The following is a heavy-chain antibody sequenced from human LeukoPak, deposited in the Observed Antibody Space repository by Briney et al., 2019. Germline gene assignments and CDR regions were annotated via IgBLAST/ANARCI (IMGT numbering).Heavy chain of an antibody. Sequence: SETLSLTCTVSGGSISSGYYYWSWIRQPAGRALEWIGRIYSSGNTMYNPSLKSRVTISVDTSKNQFSLKLTSVTAADTAVYYCARGTYYDILTGYLGAAYYMDVWGKGTTATVSS. CDR1: GGSISSGYYY. CDR2: IYSSGNT. J-gene: IGHJ6*03. V-gene: IGHV4-61*02. CDR3: ARGTYYDILTGYLGAAYYMDV. D-gene: IGHD3-9*01.